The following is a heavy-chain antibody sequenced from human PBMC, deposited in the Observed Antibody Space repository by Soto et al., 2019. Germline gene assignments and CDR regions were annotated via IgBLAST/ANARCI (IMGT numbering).Heavy chain of an antibody. CDR1: GGTFRTSA. CDR2: IMPVFRRP. Sequence: QVQLVQSGAEVKKPGSSVKVSCKASGGTFRTSAISWVRQAPGQGLEWVGGIMPVFRRPKYAQNFQGRVTISAAESTSTADMELSSLRSDDTAVYYCARDKDRPQLGGNYYYILDVWGQGTAVTVSS. J-gene: IGHJ6*02. V-gene: IGHV1-69*12. CDR3: ARDKDRPQLGGNYYYILDV. D-gene: IGHD3-3*02.